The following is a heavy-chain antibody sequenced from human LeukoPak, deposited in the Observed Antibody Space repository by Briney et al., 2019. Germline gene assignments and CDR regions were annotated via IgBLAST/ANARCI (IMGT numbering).Heavy chain of an antibody. CDR3: ARDNVAYCGGDCYSAFDS. CDR2: ISVGSSTI. Sequence: GGSLRLSCAASGFTFSSYSMNWVRQAPGKGLEWISYISVGSSTIYYADSVKGRFTISRDNAKNSLYLQMNSLRAEDTAVYYCARDNVAYCGGDCYSAFDSWGQGTMVTVSS. CDR1: GFTFSSYS. J-gene: IGHJ3*02. V-gene: IGHV3-48*04. D-gene: IGHD2-21*02.